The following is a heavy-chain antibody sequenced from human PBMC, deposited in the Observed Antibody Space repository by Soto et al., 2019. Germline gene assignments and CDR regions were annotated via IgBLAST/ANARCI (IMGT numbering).Heavy chain of an antibody. J-gene: IGHJ4*02. CDR1: SGSISSSNW. Sequence: SETLSLTCAVSSGSISSSNWWSWVRQPPGKGLEWIGEIYHSGSTNYNPSLKSRVTISVDKSKNQFSLKLSSVTAADTAVYYCARDDYGSGSYDYGGQGTLVTVSS. V-gene: IGHV4-4*02. D-gene: IGHD3-10*01. CDR2: IYHSGST. CDR3: ARDDYGSGSYDY.